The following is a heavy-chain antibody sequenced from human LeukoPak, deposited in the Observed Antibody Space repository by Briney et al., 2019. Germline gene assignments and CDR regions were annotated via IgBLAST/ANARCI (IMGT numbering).Heavy chain of an antibody. D-gene: IGHD3-10*01. J-gene: IGHJ4*02. CDR2: INHSGST. V-gene: IGHV4-39*07. Sequence: SETLSLTCIVSGGSVSSSSYYWSWIRQPPGKGLEWIGEINHSGSTNYNPSLKSRVTISVDTSKNQLSLKLSSVTAADTAVYYCARGGRRYYYGSGSYYNYWGQGTLVTVSS. CDR3: ARGGRRYYYGSGSYYNY. CDR1: GGSVSSSSYY.